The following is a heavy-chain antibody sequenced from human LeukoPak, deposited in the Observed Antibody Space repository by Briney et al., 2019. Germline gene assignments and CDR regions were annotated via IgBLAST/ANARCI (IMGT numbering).Heavy chain of an antibody. CDR1: GGSFSGYY. CDR2: INHSGST. V-gene: IGHV4-34*01. J-gene: IGHJ6*03. D-gene: IGHD1-14*01. Sequence: SETLSLTCAVYGGSFSGYYWSWIRQRPGKGREWIGEINHSGSTNYNPSLKSRVTISVDTSKNQFSLKLSSVTAADTAVYYCARFSPKRTHYYYYYMDVWGKGTTVTVSS. CDR3: ARFSPKRTHYYYYYMDV.